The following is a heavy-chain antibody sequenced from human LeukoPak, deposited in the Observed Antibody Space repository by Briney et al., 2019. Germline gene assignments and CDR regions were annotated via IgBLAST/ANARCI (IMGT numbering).Heavy chain of an antibody. CDR2: IYYSGSA. CDR3: ARSLRSGYYFTRDD. V-gene: IGHV4-39*01. D-gene: IGHD3-22*01. Sequence: SETLSLTCTVSGGSISSSSCYWGWIRQPPGKGLEWIGSIYYSGSAYYNPSLKSRVSISVDTSKNQFSLKLSSVTAADTAVYYCARSLRSGYYFTRDDWGPGTLVTVSS. CDR1: GGSISSSSCY. J-gene: IGHJ4*02.